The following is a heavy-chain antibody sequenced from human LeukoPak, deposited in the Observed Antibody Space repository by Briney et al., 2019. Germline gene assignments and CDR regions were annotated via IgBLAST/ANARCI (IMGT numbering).Heavy chain of an antibody. CDR1: GDSVSGNIVA. V-gene: IGHV6-1*01. CDR3: VRGQYSAFDI. D-gene: IGHD2-21*01. J-gene: IGHJ3*02. Sequence: SQTLSLTCAVSGDSVSGNIVAWNWIRQSPSRGLEWLGRTYRGSSYYAPSMKSRTSISPDTSKNQFSLHLNSVTPEDTAVYFCVRGQYSAFDIWGQGTLVIVSS. CDR2: TYRGSS.